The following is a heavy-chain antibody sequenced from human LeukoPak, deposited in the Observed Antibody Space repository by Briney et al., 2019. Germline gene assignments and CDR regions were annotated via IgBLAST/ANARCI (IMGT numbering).Heavy chain of an antibody. CDR3: ARLPMAARRILAFDY. Sequence: SVKVSCQASGSTFTSYYMHWVRQAPGQGREWMGRINPNSGGTNYSQKVQGRVTMTRDTSISTAYMELSRLRSDDTAVYYCARLPMAARRILAFDYWGQGTLVTVSS. CDR2: INPNSGGT. D-gene: IGHD6-6*01. CDR1: GSTFTSYY. J-gene: IGHJ4*02. V-gene: IGHV1-2*06.